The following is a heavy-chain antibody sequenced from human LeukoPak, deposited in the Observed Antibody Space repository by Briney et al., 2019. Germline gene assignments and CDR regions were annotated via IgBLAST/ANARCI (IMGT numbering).Heavy chain of an antibody. V-gene: IGHV3-23*01. J-gene: IGHJ4*02. D-gene: IGHD3-10*01. CDR3: ARDSQALWFGELKRFDY. Sequence: PGGSLRLSCAASGFTFSSYAMSWVRQAPGKGLEWVSAISGSGGSTYYADSVKGRFTISRDNAKNSLYLQMNSLRAEDTAVYYCARDSQALWFGELKRFDYWGQGTLVTVSS. CDR1: GFTFSSYA. CDR2: ISGSGGST.